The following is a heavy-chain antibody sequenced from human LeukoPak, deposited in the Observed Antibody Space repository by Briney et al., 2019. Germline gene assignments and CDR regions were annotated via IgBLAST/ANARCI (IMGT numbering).Heavy chain of an antibody. Sequence: SETLSLTCAVYGGSFSGYYWSWIRQPPGKGLEWIGEINHSGSTNYNPSLKSRVTISVDTSKNQFSLKLSSVTTADTAVYYCAKGSGNFSSWGQGTLVTVSS. CDR1: GGSFSGYY. CDR3: AKGSGNFSS. V-gene: IGHV4-34*01. D-gene: IGHD1-7*01. CDR2: INHSGST. J-gene: IGHJ5*02.